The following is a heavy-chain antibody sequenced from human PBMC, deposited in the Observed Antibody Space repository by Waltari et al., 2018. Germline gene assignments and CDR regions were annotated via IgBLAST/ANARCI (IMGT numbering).Heavy chain of an antibody. CDR1: GFTFSSYE. CDR2: ISSSGSTI. Sequence: EVQLVESGGGLVQPGGSLRLSCAASGFTFSSYEMNWVRQAPGKGLEWVSYISSSGSTIYYADPVKGRFTISRDNAKNSLYLQMNSLRAEDTAVYYCARGEDYGDYVVERSPNFDYWGQGTLVTVSS. D-gene: IGHD4-17*01. V-gene: IGHV3-48*03. J-gene: IGHJ4*02. CDR3: ARGEDYGDYVVERSPNFDY.